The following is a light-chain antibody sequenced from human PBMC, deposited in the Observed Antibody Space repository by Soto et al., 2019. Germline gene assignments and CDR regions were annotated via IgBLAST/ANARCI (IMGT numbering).Light chain of an antibody. V-gene: IGKV3-15*01. J-gene: IGKJ1*01. CDR2: GAS. CDR3: QQYNYWPPT. Sequence: EIVMKHSPATLSVSPGERATLSCRASQSVRTNLAWYQQKPGLAPRLLISGASTRATTIPARFSGSGAGTELTLTISSLQSEDFAVYYCQQYNYWPPTFGQGTKVDFK. CDR1: QSVRTN.